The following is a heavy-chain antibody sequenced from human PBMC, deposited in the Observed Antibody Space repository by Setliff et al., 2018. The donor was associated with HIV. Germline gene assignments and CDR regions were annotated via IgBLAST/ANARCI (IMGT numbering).Heavy chain of an antibody. CDR1: GYNFNSYG. CDR2: VSGYNGNA. Sequence: GASVKVSCKASGYNFNSYGLNWVRQAPGHGLEWVGRVSGYNGNANYAQKFQGRVTMTIDTSTTTAYMELRSLSSDDTAVYYCARGALGGYFDYWGPGTLVTVSS. D-gene: IGHD3-16*01. V-gene: IGHV1-18*01. J-gene: IGHJ4*02. CDR3: ARGALGGYFDY.